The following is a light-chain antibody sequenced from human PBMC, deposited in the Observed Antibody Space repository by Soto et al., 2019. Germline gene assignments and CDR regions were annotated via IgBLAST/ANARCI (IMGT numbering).Light chain of an antibody. Sequence: QSALTQTRSVSGSPGQSVTISCTGSSSDVGNYNYVSWYQQHPGKAPKLIIYDVTKRPAGVPDRFSGSKSGNTASLTISGLDSDEEDYYYCCSYAGRHRLFGGGTKVTVL. CDR3: CSYAGRHRL. J-gene: IGLJ3*02. CDR2: DVT. V-gene: IGLV2-11*01. CDR1: SSDVGNYNY.